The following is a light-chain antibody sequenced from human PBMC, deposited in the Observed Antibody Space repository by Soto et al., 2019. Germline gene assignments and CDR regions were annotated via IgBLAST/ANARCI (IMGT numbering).Light chain of an antibody. CDR2: EVS. CDR1: SSDVGGYNY. Sequence: QSALTQPASVSGSPGQSITISCTGTSSDVGGYNYVSWYQQHPGKAPKLMIYEVSNRPSGVSNRFSGSKSGNTASLTISGLQAEDEADYYCTSYTSSNTPVFGTGTKVTVL. V-gene: IGLV2-14*01. CDR3: TSYTSSNTPV. J-gene: IGLJ1*01.